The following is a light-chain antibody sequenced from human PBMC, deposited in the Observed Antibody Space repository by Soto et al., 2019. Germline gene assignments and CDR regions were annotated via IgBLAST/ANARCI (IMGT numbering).Light chain of an antibody. Sequence: DIQLTQSPSFLSASVGYRFTITCRSSQGISSYLAWCQQKPGKAPKVLIYAASTLQSGVPSRFSGSGSGTEFTLTISSLQPDDFATYYCQQYNSYPWTFGQGTKVHI. CDR1: QGISSY. CDR2: AAS. CDR3: QQYNSYPWT. V-gene: IGKV1-9*01. J-gene: IGKJ1*01.